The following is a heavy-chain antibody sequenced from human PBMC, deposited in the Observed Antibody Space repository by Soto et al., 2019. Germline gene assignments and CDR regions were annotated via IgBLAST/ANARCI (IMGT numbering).Heavy chain of an antibody. V-gene: IGHV4-31*03. D-gene: IGHD1-7*01. CDR1: GGSISSGCYY. Sequence: PSETLSLTCTVSGGSISSGCYYWSWIRQHPGKGLEWIGYIYYSGSTYYNPSLKSRVTISVDTSKNQFSLKLSSVTAADTAVYYCARGTGTNYYYYMDVWGKGTTVTVSS. CDR3: ARGTGTNYYYYMDV. CDR2: IYYSGST. J-gene: IGHJ6*03.